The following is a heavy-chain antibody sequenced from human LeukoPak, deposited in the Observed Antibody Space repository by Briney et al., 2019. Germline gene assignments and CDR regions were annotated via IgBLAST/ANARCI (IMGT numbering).Heavy chain of an antibody. D-gene: IGHD3-16*01. CDR2: IYRSGST. CDR1: GGSISSGGYY. V-gene: IGHV4-30-2*01. J-gene: IGHJ4*02. CDR3: ARVAPAGGSRRYFDY. Sequence: KPSRTLSLTCTVSGGSISSGGYYWSWIRQPPGKGLEWIGYIYRSGSTYYNPSLKSRVTISVDKSKNQFSLKPSSVTAADTAVYYCARVAPAGGSRRYFDYWGQGTLVTVSS.